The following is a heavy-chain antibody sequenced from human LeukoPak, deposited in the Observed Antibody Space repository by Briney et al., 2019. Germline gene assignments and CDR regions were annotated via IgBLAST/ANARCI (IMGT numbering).Heavy chain of an antibody. D-gene: IGHD1-14*01. CDR2: ISSSSSYT. Sequence: PGGSLRLSCAASGFTFSNYSMSWVRQAPGKGLEWVSYISSSSSYTNYADSVKGRFTISRDNAKNSLYLQMNSLRAEDTAVYYCARVESGRPVRYWGQGTLVTVSS. J-gene: IGHJ4*02. V-gene: IGHV3-11*06. CDR3: ARVESGRPVRY. CDR1: GFTFSNYS.